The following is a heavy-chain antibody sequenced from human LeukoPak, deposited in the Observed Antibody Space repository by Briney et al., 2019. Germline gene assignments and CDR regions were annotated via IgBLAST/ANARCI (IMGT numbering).Heavy chain of an antibody. CDR2: IYYSGST. V-gene: IGHV4-59*01. CDR1: GGSISSYY. CDR3: ARGGTAVIAPYAFDI. Sequence: PSETLSLTCTVSGGSISSYYWSWIRQPQGKGLEWIGYIYYSGSTNCNPSVKSRVAMSVDTSKKQFSLKLSSLTAADTAVYYCARGGTAVIAPYAFDIWGQGTMVTVSS. D-gene: IGHD4-23*01. J-gene: IGHJ3*02.